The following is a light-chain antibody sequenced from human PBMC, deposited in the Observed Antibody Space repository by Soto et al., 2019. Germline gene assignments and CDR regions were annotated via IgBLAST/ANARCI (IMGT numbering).Light chain of an antibody. CDR1: SGSVSTGYY. CDR3: VLYMGGGISV. CDR2: NTN. V-gene: IGLV8-61*01. Sequence: QTVVTQEPSFSVSPGGTVTLTCGLNSGSVSTGYYPSWYQQTPGQPPRTLIYNTNTRSSGVPGRFSGSILGNKAALTITGAQADDESDYYCVLYMGGGISVFGGGTKVTVL. J-gene: IGLJ3*02.